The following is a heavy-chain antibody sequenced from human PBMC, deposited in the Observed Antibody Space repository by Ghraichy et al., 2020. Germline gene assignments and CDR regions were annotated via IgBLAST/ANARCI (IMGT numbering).Heavy chain of an antibody. CDR1: GGTFSSYA. J-gene: IGHJ5*02. CDR3: ARGETLYSLGQNWFDP. V-gene: IGHV1-69*13. D-gene: IGHD2-15*01. Sequence: SVKVSCKASGGTFSSYAISWVRQAPGQGLEWMGGITPIFGTANYAQKFQGRVTITADESTSTAYMELSSLRSEDTAVYYCARGETLYSLGQNWFDPWGQGTLVTVSS. CDR2: ITPIFGTA.